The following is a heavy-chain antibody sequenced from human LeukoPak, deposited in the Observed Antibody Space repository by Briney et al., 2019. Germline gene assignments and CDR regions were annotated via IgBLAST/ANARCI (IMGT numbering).Heavy chain of an antibody. CDR2: ISAYNGNT. Sequence: ASVKVSCKASGYTFTSYGISWVRQAPGQGLEWMGWISAYNGNTNYAQKLQGRVTMTTDTSTSTVYMELRSLRSDDTAVYYCARGYYYDSSGYSTFDYWGQGTLVTVSS. J-gene: IGHJ4*02. CDR3: ARGYYYDSSGYSTFDY. CDR1: GYTFTSYG. D-gene: IGHD3-22*01. V-gene: IGHV1-18*01.